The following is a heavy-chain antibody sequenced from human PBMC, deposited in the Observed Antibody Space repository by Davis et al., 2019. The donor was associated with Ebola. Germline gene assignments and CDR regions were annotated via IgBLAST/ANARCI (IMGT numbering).Heavy chain of an antibody. V-gene: IGHV4-39*01. CDR2: IYDSGGP. Sequence: MPSETLSLTCTLSGGSITGSSYYCSWFRQPTGKGLEWVGIIYDSGGPYYNPSLKHRVTISADQAKKPFSLKLTSVTAADTAVYSCARWHSYYEAFDIWGQGTEVTVSS. J-gene: IGHJ3*02. CDR1: GGSITGSSYY. D-gene: IGHD3-10*01. CDR3: ARWHSYYEAFDI.